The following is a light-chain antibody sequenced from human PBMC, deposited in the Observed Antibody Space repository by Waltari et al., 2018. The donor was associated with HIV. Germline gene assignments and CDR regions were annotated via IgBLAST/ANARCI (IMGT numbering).Light chain of an antibody. J-gene: IGLJ2*01. V-gene: IGLV3-25*03. CDR1: ALPQLF. CDR2: KDT. Sequence: FELTQPPSMSVSPGQTARITCSGDALPQLFAYWFQQKSGQAPVLLIFKDTERQTGIPARFSGSSAETVATLTSSGVRAEDEADYYCQSSDTSGTYFGGGTKLTVL. CDR3: QSSDTSGTY.